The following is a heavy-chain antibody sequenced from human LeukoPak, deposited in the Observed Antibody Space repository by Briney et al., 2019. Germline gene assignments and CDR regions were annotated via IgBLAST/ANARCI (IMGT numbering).Heavy chain of an antibody. Sequence: GGSLRLSCAASGFTFSFYEMTGVRQAPGKGLEWVSYISSSGNSIYFADSVEGRFTISGDDAKNSLYLQMNSLRAEDTAVYYCARRLQRDAFDIWGQGTMVTVSS. V-gene: IGHV3-48*03. J-gene: IGHJ3*02. CDR1: GFTFSFYE. CDR2: ISSSGNSI. CDR3: ARRLQRDAFDI. D-gene: IGHD5-18*01.